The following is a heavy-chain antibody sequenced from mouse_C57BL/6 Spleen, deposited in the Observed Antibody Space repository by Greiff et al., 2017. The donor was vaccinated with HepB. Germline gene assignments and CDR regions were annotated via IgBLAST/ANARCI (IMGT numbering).Heavy chain of an antibody. CDR3: ARDDGYPFAY. CDR2: ISDGGSYT. CDR1: GFTFSSYA. Sequence: VQLKESGGGLVKPGGSLKLSCAASGFTFSSYAMSWVRQTPEKRLEWVATISDGGSYTYYPDNVKGRFTISRDNAKNNLYLQMSHLKSEDTAMYYCARDDGYPFAYWGQGTLVTVSA. V-gene: IGHV5-4*01. J-gene: IGHJ3*01. D-gene: IGHD2-3*01.